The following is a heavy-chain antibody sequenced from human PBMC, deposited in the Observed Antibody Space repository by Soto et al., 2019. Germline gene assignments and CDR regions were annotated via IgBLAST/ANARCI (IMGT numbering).Heavy chain of an antibody. CDR2: INEDGSKK. J-gene: IGHJ4*02. D-gene: IGHD6-19*01. V-gene: IGHV3-7*03. Sequence: DVQLVESGGALVQPGGSLGLSCAVSGFTVSAKWMSWVRQAPGKGLEWLANINEDGSKKFYVDSVKGRFTISKDNAKNSLSIQLGSLRADDTAVYYCAREMHLGSGWGDIAIWGRGTMVTVSS. CDR3: AREMHLGSGWGDIAI. CDR1: GFTVSAKW.